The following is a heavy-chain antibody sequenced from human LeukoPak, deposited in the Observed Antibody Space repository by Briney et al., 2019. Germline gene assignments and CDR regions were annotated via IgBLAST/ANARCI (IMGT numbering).Heavy chain of an antibody. Sequence: SGGSLRLSCAASGFTFSSYGVHWVRQAPGKGLEWVAVISYDGSNKYYADSVKGRFTISRDNSKNTLYLEMNSLRAEDTAVYYCAKEVTAAGTWWFDPWGQGTLVTVSS. CDR2: ISYDGSNK. CDR1: GFTFSSYG. J-gene: IGHJ5*02. V-gene: IGHV3-30*18. CDR3: AKEVTAAGTWWFDP. D-gene: IGHD6-13*01.